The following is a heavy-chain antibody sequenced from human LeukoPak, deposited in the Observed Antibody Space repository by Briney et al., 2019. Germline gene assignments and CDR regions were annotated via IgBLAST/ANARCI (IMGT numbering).Heavy chain of an antibody. J-gene: IGHJ6*03. V-gene: IGHV4-61*02. CDR3: ARSPLLYYYGSGSYYLATGLQMTGYYYYYMDV. CDR2: IYTSGST. D-gene: IGHD3-10*01. CDR1: GGSISSGSYY. Sequence: SETLSLTCTISGGSISSGSYYWSWIRQPAGKGLEWIGRIYTSGSTNYNPSLKSRVTISVDTSKNQFSLKLSSVTAADTAVYYCARSPLLYYYGSGSYYLATGLQMTGYYYYYMDVWGKGTTVTVSS.